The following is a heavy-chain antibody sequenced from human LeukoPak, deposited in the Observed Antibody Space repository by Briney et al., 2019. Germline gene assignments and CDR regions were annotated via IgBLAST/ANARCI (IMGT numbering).Heavy chain of an antibody. CDR1: GGSISSSNW. J-gene: IGHJ4*02. Sequence: PSETLSLTCAVSGGSISSSNWWSWVRQPPGKGLEWIGSIYHSGSTYYNPSLKSRVTISVDTSKNQFSLKLSSVTAADTAVYYCARGGIVVRGVIAYWGQGTLVTVSS. CDR3: ARGGIVVRGVIAY. CDR2: IYHSGST. V-gene: IGHV4-4*02. D-gene: IGHD3-10*01.